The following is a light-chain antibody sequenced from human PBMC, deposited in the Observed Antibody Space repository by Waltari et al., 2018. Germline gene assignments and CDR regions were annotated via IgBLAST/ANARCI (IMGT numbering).Light chain of an antibody. CDR1: SSDVGNYNL. CDR3: CSYAGLGIYV. J-gene: IGLJ1*01. CDR2: EVP. Sequence: QSGLTQPASVSGSPGQSITISCTGTSSDVGNYNLVSWYQQYPGKAPKLMVYEVPRRSSGVSDRFSCSQSGNTASLTIYGLQSEDEADYYCCSYAGLGIYVFGTGTKVTVL. V-gene: IGLV2-23*02.